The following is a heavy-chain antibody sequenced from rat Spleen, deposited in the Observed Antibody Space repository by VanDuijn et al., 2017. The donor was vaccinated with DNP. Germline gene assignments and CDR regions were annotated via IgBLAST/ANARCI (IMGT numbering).Heavy chain of an antibody. J-gene: IGHJ4*01. Sequence: EVQLVESGGDLVQPGGSLKLSCVASGFTFNNYWMAWVRQAPKKGLEWVATISPSGGSTYYRDSVKGRFTISRDDARNTLYLQMNSLRSEDSATYYCARVGDYHDGGDGDVLDVWGQGTSVTVSS. CDR2: ISPSGGST. V-gene: IGHV5S13*01. CDR1: GFTFNNYW. D-gene: IGHD1-12*02. CDR3: ARVGDYHDGGDGDVLDV.